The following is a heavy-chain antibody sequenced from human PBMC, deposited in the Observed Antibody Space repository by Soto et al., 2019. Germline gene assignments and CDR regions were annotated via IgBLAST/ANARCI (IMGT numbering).Heavy chain of an antibody. CDR2: IDWDDDK. CDR3: ARTAGYYRGRQFDY. D-gene: IGHD3-10*01. J-gene: IGHJ4*02. V-gene: IGHV2-70*04. CDR1: GFSLGTTGMR. Sequence: SGPTVVNPTQTLTLTCTFSGFSLGTTGMRVSWIRQPPGKALEWLARIDWDDDKFYSTSLKTRLTISKDTSKNQVVLRMTNMDPADTATYYCARTAGYYRGRQFDYWGQGTLVTVSS.